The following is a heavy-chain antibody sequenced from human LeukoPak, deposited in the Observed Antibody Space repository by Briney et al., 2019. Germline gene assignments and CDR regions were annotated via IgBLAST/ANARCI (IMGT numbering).Heavy chain of an antibody. J-gene: IGHJ4*02. CDR2: IKQDGSEK. V-gene: IGHV3-7*01. Sequence: GGSLRLSCAASGFTFSSYWMSWVRQAPGKGLEWVANIKQDGSEKYYVDSVKGRFTISRDNAKNSLYLQMNSLRAEDTAVYYCPRVGLWPRKKFDYWGQGTLVTVSS. CDR1: GFTFSSYW. CDR3: PRVGLWPRKKFDY. D-gene: IGHD3-10*01.